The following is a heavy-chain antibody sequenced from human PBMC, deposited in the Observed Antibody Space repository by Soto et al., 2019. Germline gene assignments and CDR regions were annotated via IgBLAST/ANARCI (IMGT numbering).Heavy chain of an antibody. J-gene: IGHJ3*02. CDR1: GVSISSGGYY. Sequence: TLSLTCTVSGVSISSGGYYWSWIRQHPGKGLEWIGYIYYSGSTYYNPSLKSRVTISVDTSKNQFSLKLSSVTAADTAVYYCARWVAAAATRNAFDIWGQGTMVTVSS. D-gene: IGHD6-13*01. CDR2: IYYSGST. V-gene: IGHV4-31*03. CDR3: ARWVAAAATRNAFDI.